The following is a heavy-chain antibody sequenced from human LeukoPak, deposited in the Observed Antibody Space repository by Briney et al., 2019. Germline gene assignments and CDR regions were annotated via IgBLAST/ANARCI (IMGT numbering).Heavy chain of an antibody. CDR2: ISSSSSYI. Sequence: PGGSLRLSCAASGFTFSSYAMSWVRQAPGKGLEWVSSISSSSSYIYYADSVKGRFTISRDNAKNSLYLQMNSLRAEDTAVYYCARPPLWNGDYVGYFDYWGQGTLVTVSS. V-gene: IGHV3-21*01. D-gene: IGHD4-17*01. CDR3: ARPPLWNGDYVGYFDY. J-gene: IGHJ4*02. CDR1: GFTFSSYA.